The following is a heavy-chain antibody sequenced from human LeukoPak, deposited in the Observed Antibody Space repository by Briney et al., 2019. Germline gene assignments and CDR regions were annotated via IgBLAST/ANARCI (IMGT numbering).Heavy chain of an antibody. CDR3: AKDLGWELPAEAY. Sequence: GGSLRLSCVASGFTVEKYVTNSVRQAPGKGLEWLATIYGSGVSISYADSVKGRFTISRDNSNNTLYLQMNSLRAEDTAMYFCAKDLGWELPAEAYWGQGILVTASS. CDR2: IYGSGVSI. J-gene: IGHJ4*02. D-gene: IGHD5-24*01. CDR1: GFTVEKYV. V-gene: IGHV3-23*01.